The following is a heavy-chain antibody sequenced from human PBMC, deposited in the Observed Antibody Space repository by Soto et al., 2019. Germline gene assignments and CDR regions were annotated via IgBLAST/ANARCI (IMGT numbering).Heavy chain of an antibody. Sequence: ASVKVSCKASGYTFTGYYMHLVRQAPGQGLEWMGWINPNSGGTNYAQKFQGWVTMTRDTSISTAYMELSRLRSDDTAVYYCARAGVQYYYDSSGYFHYYYYGMDVWGQGTTVTVSS. V-gene: IGHV1-2*04. CDR1: GYTFTGYY. D-gene: IGHD3-22*01. CDR3: ARAGVQYYYDSSGYFHYYYYGMDV. CDR2: INPNSGGT. J-gene: IGHJ6*02.